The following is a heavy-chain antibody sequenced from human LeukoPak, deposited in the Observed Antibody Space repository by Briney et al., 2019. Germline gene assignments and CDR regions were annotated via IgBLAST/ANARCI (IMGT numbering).Heavy chain of an antibody. D-gene: IGHD4-23*01. CDR2: IWYNGSNK. CDR1: GFTFSSYG. CDR3: AKGAGGYIDC. J-gene: IGHJ4*02. V-gene: IGHV3-33*06. Sequence: GGSLRLSCAASGFTFSSYGMHWVRQAPGKGLEWVAVIWYNGSNKYYADSAKGRFTISRDNSKNTLYLQMSSLRADDTAAYYCAKGAGGYIDCWGQGTLVTVSS.